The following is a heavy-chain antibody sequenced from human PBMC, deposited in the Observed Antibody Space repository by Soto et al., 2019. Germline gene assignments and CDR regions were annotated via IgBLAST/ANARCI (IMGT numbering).Heavy chain of an antibody. V-gene: IGHV4-30-2*01. Sequence: QLQLQESGSGLVKPSQTLSLTCAVSGGSISSGGYSWSWIRQPPGKGLEWIGYIYHSGSTYYNPSLKSRVTISVDRSKTQFSLKMSYVTAADTAVYYCAAGGGLPRYYWGQGTLVTVSS. CDR1: GGSISSGGYS. CDR3: AAGGGLPRYY. D-gene: IGHD5-12*01. CDR2: IYHSGST. J-gene: IGHJ4*02.